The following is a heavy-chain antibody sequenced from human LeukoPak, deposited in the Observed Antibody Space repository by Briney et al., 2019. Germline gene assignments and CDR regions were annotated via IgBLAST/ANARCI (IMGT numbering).Heavy chain of an antibody. CDR3: ARALGRVTTRFDY. J-gene: IGHJ4*02. D-gene: IGHD4-17*01. Sequence: ASVKVSCKASGYTFTGYYMHWVRQAPGQGLEWMGWINPNSGGTNYAQKFQGRVTMTGDTSISTAYMELSRLRSDDTAVYYCARALGRVTTRFDYWGQGTLVTVSS. CDR2: INPNSGGT. CDR1: GYTFTGYY. V-gene: IGHV1-2*02.